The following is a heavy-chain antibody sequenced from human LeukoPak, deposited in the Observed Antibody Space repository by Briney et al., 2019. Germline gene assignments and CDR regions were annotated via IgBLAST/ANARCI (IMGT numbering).Heavy chain of an antibody. D-gene: IGHD3-22*01. CDR2: IIPIFGTA. Sequence: SVKVSCKASGGTFSSYAISWVRQAPGQGLEWMGGIIPIFGTANYAQKFQGRVTITTDESTSTAYMELSSLRSEDTAVYYCARDWSRSSGSFGPPANWGQGTLVTVSS. V-gene: IGHV1-69*05. CDR3: ARDWSRSSGSFGPPAN. CDR1: GGTFSSYA. J-gene: IGHJ4*02.